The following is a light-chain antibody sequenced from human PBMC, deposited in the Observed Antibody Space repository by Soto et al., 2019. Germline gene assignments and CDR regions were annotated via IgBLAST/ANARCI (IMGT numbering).Light chain of an antibody. V-gene: IGLV6-57*01. J-gene: IGLJ3*02. CDR3: QSYDTVWV. CDR1: SGSITTNY. Sequence: NFMLTQPHSVSESPGKTITISCTRSSGSITTNYVQWYQHRPGRSPTTVIYEDDQRPSGVPVRFSGSIDRSSNSASLIISGLKTEDEADYYCQSYDTVWVLGGGTKLTVL. CDR2: EDD.